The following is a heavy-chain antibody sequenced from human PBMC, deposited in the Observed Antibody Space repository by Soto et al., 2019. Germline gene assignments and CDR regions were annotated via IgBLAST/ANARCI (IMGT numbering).Heavy chain of an antibody. V-gene: IGHV5-51*01. D-gene: IGHD6-13*01. CDR1: GGSVSSYL. CDR3: ARHVPAAGFYGMDV. Sequence: GAAVKISCEGCGGSVSSYLRGWVRPLPGKGLQWMRIIYPCDSDTRYSPSFQGQVTISADNSISTAFLQWSSLKASDTAMYYCARHVPAAGFYGMDVWGQGTTVTVSS. CDR2: IYPCDSDT. J-gene: IGHJ6*02.